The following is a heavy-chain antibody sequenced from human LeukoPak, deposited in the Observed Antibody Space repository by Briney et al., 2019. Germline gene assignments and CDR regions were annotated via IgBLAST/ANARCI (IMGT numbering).Heavy chain of an antibody. CDR1: GGSISSSSYY. D-gene: IGHD6-19*01. Sequence: PSETLSLTCTVSGGSISSSSYYWGWIRQHPGKGLEWIGSIYYSGSTYYNPSLKSRVTISVDTSKNQFSLKLSSVTAADTAVYYCARPGYSSGWDAFDIWGQGTMVTVSS. CDR3: ARPGYSSGWDAFDI. V-gene: IGHV4-39*01. J-gene: IGHJ3*02. CDR2: IYYSGST.